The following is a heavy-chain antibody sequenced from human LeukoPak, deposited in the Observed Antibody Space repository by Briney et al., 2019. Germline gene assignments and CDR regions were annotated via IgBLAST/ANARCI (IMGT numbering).Heavy chain of an antibody. D-gene: IGHD2-8*01. V-gene: IGHV4-39*07. CDR3: ARGYCTNTVCSLGPTQA. CDR1: GGSISSSSYY. J-gene: IGHJ4*02. Sequence: SETLSLTCTVSGGSISSSSYYWGWIRQPPGKGLEWIGSIYYSGSTYYNPSLKSRVTISVDTSKNQFSLKLSSVTAADTAVYYCARGYCTNTVCSLGPTQAWGQGTLVTVSS. CDR2: IYYSGST.